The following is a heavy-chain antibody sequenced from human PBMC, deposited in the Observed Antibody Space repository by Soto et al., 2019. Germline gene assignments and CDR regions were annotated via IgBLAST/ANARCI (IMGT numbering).Heavy chain of an antibody. D-gene: IGHD3-9*01. J-gene: IGHJ6*03. V-gene: IGHV1-18*01. CDR2: ISAYNGNT. CDR1: GYTFTSYG. CDR3: ARAGSDYDILTGYLYYYYMDV. Sequence: QVQLVQSGAEVKKPGASVKVSCQASGYTFTSYGISWVRQAPGQGLEWMGWISAYNGNTNYAQKLQGRVTMTTDTSTSTAYMELRSLRSDDTAVYYCARAGSDYDILTGYLYYYYMDVWGKGTTVTVSS.